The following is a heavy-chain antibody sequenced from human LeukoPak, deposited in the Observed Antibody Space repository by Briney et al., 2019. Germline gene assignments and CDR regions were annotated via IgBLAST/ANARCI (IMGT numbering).Heavy chain of an antibody. CDR1: GYTFTSYY. CDR2: INPIGGST. D-gene: IGHD3-3*01. Sequence: ASVKVSCKASGYTFTSYYMHWVRQAPGQGLEWMGIINPIGGSTSYAQKFQGRVTMTRDTSTSTVYMELSSLRSEDTAVYYCARGDWYYDFWSGYPYYFDYWGQGTLVTVSS. V-gene: IGHV1-46*01. J-gene: IGHJ4*02. CDR3: ARGDWYYDFWSGYPYYFDY.